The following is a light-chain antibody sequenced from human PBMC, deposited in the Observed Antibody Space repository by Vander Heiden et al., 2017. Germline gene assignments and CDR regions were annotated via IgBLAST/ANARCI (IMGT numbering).Light chain of an antibody. CDR3: QQYGSTWYT. V-gene: IGKV3-20*01. Sequence: VVLSLSPGPLSLSAGDRATSPCRARQSVSTYLGWYQQKPGQAPRLLIYGASSRATGIPDRFSGSGSGTDFTLTISRLEPEDFAVYYCQQYGSTWYTFGQGTKLEIK. CDR1: QSVSTY. J-gene: IGKJ2*01. CDR2: GAS.